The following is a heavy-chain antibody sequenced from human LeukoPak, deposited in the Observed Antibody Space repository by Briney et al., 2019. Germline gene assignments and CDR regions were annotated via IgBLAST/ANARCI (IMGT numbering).Heavy chain of an antibody. CDR3: ARGGDSSGYYGGAHDAFDI. V-gene: IGHV4-31*03. D-gene: IGHD3-22*01. CDR2: IYYSGST. J-gene: IGHJ3*02. Sequence: SQTLSLTCTVSGGSISSGGYYWSWLRQHPGKGLEGLGYIYYSGSTYYNPSLKSRVTISVNTSKNQFSLKLSSVTAADTAVYYCARGGDSSGYYGGAHDAFDIWGQGTMVTVSS. CDR1: GGSISSGGYY.